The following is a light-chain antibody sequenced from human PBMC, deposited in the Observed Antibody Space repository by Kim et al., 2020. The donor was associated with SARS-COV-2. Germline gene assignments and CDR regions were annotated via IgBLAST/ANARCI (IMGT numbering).Light chain of an antibody. CDR3: QQSYSIPNT. CDR1: QSITNY. CDR2: AAS. Sequence: DIQMTQSPSSLSASVGDRVTITCRASQSITNYLNWYQQKPGKAPNLLIYAASNLQSGVPSRFSGSRSGTDFTLTISSLQPEDFATYYCQQSYSIPNTFGQGTKLEI. V-gene: IGKV1-39*01. J-gene: IGKJ2*01.